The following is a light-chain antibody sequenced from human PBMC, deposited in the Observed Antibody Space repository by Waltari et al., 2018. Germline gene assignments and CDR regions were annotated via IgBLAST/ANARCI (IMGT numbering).Light chain of an antibody. J-gene: IGKJ3*01. Sequence: DIQMTQSPSTLSAFVGDRVTITCRASQSISSWLAWYQQKPGKAPTLLIYKASSLETGVPSRFSGSGSGTDFTLTISSLQPDDFATYYCQQYSSFPFTFGPGTKVDIK. CDR1: QSISSW. CDR3: QQYSSFPFT. V-gene: IGKV1-5*03. CDR2: KAS.